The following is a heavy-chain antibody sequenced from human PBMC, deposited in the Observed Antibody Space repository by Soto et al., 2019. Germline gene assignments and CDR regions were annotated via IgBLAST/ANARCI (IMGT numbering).Heavy chain of an antibody. CDR2: ISSSSSTI. CDR1: GFTFSSYS. CDR3: ARGGYDILTGYYPRFDY. V-gene: IGHV3-48*02. Sequence: HPGGSLRLSCAASGFTFSSYSMNWVRQAPGKGLEWVSYISSSSSTIYYADSVKGRFTISRDNAKNSLYLQMNSLRDEDTAVYYCARGGYDILTGYYPRFDYWGQGTLVTVSS. J-gene: IGHJ4*02. D-gene: IGHD3-9*01.